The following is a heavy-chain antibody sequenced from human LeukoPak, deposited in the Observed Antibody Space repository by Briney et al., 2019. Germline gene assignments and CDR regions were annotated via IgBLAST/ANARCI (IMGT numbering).Heavy chain of an antibody. V-gene: IGHV1-2*02. CDR1: GYTFTGYY. CDR3: ARPGVRGDTSYYFDY. CDR2: INPNSGGT. Sequence: ASVKVSCKASGYTFTGYYMHWVRQAPGQGLEWMGWINPNSGGTNYAQKFQGRVTMTRDTSISTAYMELSRLRSDDTAVYYCARPGVRGDTSYYFDYWGQGTLVTVSS. D-gene: IGHD3-10*01. J-gene: IGHJ4*02.